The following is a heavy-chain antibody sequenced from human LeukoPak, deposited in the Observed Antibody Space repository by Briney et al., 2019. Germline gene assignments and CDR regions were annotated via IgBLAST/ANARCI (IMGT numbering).Heavy chain of an antibody. Sequence: ASVKVSCKASGYTFTGYHMHWVRQAPGQGLEWMGWINPNSGGTNYAQKFQGRVTMTRDTSISTAYMEVSRLRSDDTAVYYCARSSSSFVFDYWGQGTLVTVSS. D-gene: IGHD6-13*01. J-gene: IGHJ4*02. CDR2: INPNSGGT. CDR1: GYTFTGYH. CDR3: ARSSSSFVFDY. V-gene: IGHV1-2*02.